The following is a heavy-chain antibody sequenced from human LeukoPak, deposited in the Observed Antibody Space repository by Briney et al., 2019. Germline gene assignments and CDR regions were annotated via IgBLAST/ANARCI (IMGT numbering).Heavy chain of an antibody. D-gene: IGHD2-2*01. J-gene: IGHJ4*02. CDR2: IKQDGSEK. Sequence: GGSLRLSCAASGFTFSSYWMSWVRQAPGKGLEWVANIKQDGSEKYYVDSVKGRFTISRDNAKNSLYLQMNSLRAEDTAVYYCARAGDTTGEYCSSTSCFQFDFWGQGTLVTVSS. CDR3: ARAGDTTGEYCSSTSCFQFDF. CDR1: GFTFSSYW. V-gene: IGHV3-7*01.